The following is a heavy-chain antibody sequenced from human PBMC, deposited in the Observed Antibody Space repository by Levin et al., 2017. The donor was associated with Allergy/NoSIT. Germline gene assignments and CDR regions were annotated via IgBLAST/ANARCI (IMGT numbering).Heavy chain of an antibody. Sequence: GGSLRLSCAASGFIFSSYEMNWVRQAPGKGLEWVSYISSSGTTIFYADSVKGRFTISRDNVKNSLYLQMNSLRVEDTAVYYCARGQGDYIYVFDIWGQGTIVTVSS. CDR1: GFIFSSYE. J-gene: IGHJ3*02. D-gene: IGHD4-17*01. CDR2: ISSSGTTI. V-gene: IGHV3-48*03. CDR3: ARGQGDYIYVFDI.